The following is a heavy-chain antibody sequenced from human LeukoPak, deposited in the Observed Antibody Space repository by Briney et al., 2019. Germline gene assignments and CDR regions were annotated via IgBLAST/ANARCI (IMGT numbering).Heavy chain of an antibody. J-gene: IGHJ3*02. CDR3: AKVWSSSWDAFDI. Sequence: TGGSLRLSCAASGFTFSTYPMSWVRQAPGKGLEWVSTLTGGGGTTYYADSVRGRFTISRDNFKNTLYLQMNSLRAEDTAVYYCAKVWSSSWDAFDIWGQGTMVTVSS. D-gene: IGHD6-13*01. CDR1: GFTFSTYP. V-gene: IGHV3-23*01. CDR2: LTGGGGTT.